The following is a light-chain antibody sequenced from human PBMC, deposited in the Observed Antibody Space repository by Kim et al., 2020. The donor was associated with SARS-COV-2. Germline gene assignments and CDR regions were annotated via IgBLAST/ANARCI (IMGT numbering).Light chain of an antibody. CDR3: QSYDSSLSGSVV. CDR1: SSNIGAGYD. Sequence: QSVLTQPPSVSGAPGQRVTISCTGSSSNIGAGYDVHGYQQLPGTAPKLLIYGNSNRPSGVPDRFSGSESGTSASLAITGLQAEDEADYYCQSYDSSLSGSVVFGGGTQLTVL. V-gene: IGLV1-40*01. CDR2: GNS. J-gene: IGLJ2*01.